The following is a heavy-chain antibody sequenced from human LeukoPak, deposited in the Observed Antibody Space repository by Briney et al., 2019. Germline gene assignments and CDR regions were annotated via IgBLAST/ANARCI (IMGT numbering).Heavy chain of an antibody. CDR3: ARRHDIGETSRYYFDY. CDR2: INHSGST. V-gene: IGHV4-34*01. D-gene: IGHD3-9*01. CDR1: GGSFSGYY. Sequence: SETLSLTCAVYGGSFSGYYWSWIRQPPGKGLEWIGEINHSGSTNYDPSLKSRVTLSVDTSKNQFSLKLSSVTAADTAVYYCARRHDIGETSRYYFDYWGQGTLVTVSS. J-gene: IGHJ4*02.